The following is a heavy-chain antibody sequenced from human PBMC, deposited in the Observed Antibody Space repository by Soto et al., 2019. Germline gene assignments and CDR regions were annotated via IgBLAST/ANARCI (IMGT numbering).Heavy chain of an antibody. D-gene: IGHD6-19*01. J-gene: IGHJ4*02. CDR1: GYTFTSYD. CDR2: MNPNSGNT. V-gene: IGHV1-8*01. CDR3: ARVRYSSGWYPQIFDY. Sequence: QVPLVQSGAEVKKPGASVKVSCKASGYTFTSYDINWVRQATGQGLEWMGWMNPNSGNTGYAQKFQGRVTMTRNTSISTAYMELSSLRSEDTAVYYCARVRYSSGWYPQIFDYWGQGTLVTVSS.